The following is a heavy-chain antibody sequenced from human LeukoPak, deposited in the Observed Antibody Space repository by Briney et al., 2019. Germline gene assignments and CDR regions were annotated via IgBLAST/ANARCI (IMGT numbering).Heavy chain of an antibody. CDR2: IYHSGST. Sequence: SETLSLTCTVSGGSISSYYWSWIRQPPGKGLEWIGYIYHSGSTDYNPSLKSRVTISVDTSKNQFSLKLSSVTAADTAVYYCARFSRSSWYEGYFDLWGRGTLVTVSS. V-gene: IGHV4-59*01. CDR3: ARFSRSSWYEGYFDL. CDR1: GGSISSYY. D-gene: IGHD6-13*01. J-gene: IGHJ2*01.